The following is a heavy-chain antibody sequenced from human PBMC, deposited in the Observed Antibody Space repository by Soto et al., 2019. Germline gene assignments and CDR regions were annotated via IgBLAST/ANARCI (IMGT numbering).Heavy chain of an antibody. CDR2: IYYSGST. V-gene: IGHV4-31*03. J-gene: IGHJ4*02. D-gene: IGHD3-10*01. CDR3: ARGMVRDNLDY. Sequence: SETLSLTCTVSGGSISSGGYYWSWIRQHPGKGLEWIGYIYYSGSTYYNPSLKSRVTISVDTSKNQFSLKLSSVTAADTAVYYCARGMVRDNLDYWGQGTLVTVSS. CDR1: GGSISSGGYY.